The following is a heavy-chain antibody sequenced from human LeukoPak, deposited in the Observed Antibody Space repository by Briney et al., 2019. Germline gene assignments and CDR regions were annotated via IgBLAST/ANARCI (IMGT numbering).Heavy chain of an antibody. V-gene: IGHV3-23*01. J-gene: IGHJ4*02. D-gene: IGHD3-10*01. Sequence: GGSLRLSCAASGFTFSSYAMSWVRQAPGKGLEWVSAIIVIVGSTYYADSVKGRFTISRDNSKNTLYLQMNSLRAEDTAVYYCAKEILWTDPYYFDYWGQGTLVTVSS. CDR3: AKEILWTDPYYFDY. CDR1: GFTFSSYA. CDR2: IIVIVGST.